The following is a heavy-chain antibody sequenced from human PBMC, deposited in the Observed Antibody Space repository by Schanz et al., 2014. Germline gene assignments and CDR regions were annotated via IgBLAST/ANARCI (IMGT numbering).Heavy chain of an antibody. D-gene: IGHD3-10*01. V-gene: IGHV3-23*01. CDR1: TSTFNNYP. Sequence: EVQLLESGGGLVQPGGTLRLSCEASTSTFNNYPMSWVRQAPGKGLEWVATITSSGGNAYYADSVRGRFAISRDSSKNTVYLQVNSLRLEDTAIYYCAKTGGVGVRYYFDPWGQGTLVTVSS. CDR2: ITSSGGNA. CDR3: AKTGGVGVRYYFDP. J-gene: IGHJ4*02.